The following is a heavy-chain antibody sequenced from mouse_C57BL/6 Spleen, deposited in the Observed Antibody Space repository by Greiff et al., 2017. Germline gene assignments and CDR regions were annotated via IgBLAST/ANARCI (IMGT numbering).Heavy chain of an antibody. Sequence: VQLQQSGPELVKPGASVKISCKASGYAFSSSWMNWVKQRPGKGLEWIGRIYPGDGDTNYNGKFKGKATLTADKSSSTAYMQLSSLTSEDSAVYFCEREGDYYGSSSYFDYWGQGTTLTVSS. D-gene: IGHD1-1*01. CDR3: EREGDYYGSSSYFDY. J-gene: IGHJ2*01. CDR2: IYPGDGDT. CDR1: GYAFSSSW. V-gene: IGHV1-82*01.